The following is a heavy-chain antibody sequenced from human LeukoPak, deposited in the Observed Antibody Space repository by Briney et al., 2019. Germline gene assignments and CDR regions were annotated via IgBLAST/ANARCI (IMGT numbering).Heavy chain of an antibody. J-gene: IGHJ3*02. CDR2: IYSGGST. Sequence: PGGSLRLSCAASGFTVSSNYMSWVRQAPGKGLEWASVIYSGGSTYYADSVKGRFTISRDNSKNTLYLQMNSLRAEDTAVYYCATKDSSGYIDAFDIWGQGTMVTVSS. V-gene: IGHV3-53*01. CDR3: ATKDSSGYIDAFDI. D-gene: IGHD3-22*01. CDR1: GFTVSSNY.